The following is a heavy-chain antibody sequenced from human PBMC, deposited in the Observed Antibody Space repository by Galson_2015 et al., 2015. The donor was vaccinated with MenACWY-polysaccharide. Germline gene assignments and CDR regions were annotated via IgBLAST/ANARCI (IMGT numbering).Heavy chain of an antibody. V-gene: IGHV1-2*02. J-gene: IGHJ4*02. CDR3: AKSRGAAAADY. D-gene: IGHD6-13*01. CDR2: IKPNSGDT. CDR1: GYTFTGYN. Sequence: SAKVSCKASGYTFTGYNIHWVRQAPGQGLEWMGWIKPNSGDTNYAQKFQGRVTLTRDTSINTAYIELSSLRSDDTAVYYCAKSRGAAAADYWGQGTLVTVSS.